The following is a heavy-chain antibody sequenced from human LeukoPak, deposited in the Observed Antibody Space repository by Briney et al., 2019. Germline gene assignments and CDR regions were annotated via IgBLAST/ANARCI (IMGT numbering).Heavy chain of an antibody. D-gene: IGHD4-11*01. CDR2: IYHSGST. J-gene: IGHJ4*02. Sequence: PSETLSLTCAVSGYSISSGYYWGWIRQPPGKGLEWIGSIYHSGSTYYNPSLKSRVTISVDTSKNQFSLKLSSVTAADTAVYYCARGLQSLGCFDYWGQGTLVTVSS. CDR1: GYSISSGYY. CDR3: ARGLQSLGCFDY. V-gene: IGHV4-38-2*01.